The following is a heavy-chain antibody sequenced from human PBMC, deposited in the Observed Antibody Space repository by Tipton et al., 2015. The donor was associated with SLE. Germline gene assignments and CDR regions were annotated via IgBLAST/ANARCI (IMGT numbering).Heavy chain of an antibody. Sequence: TLSLTCTISGGSIGGFYWNWIRQPPGKGLEWIGYVYYSGSTNYNPSLKSRVTMSVDTSKNQLSLKLSSVSAADTAVYYCARTSYYGLVHSWGQGTLVTVSS. J-gene: IGHJ4*02. CDR1: GGSIGGFY. V-gene: IGHV4-59*01. CDR2: VYYSGST. CDR3: ARTSYYGLVHS. D-gene: IGHD3-10*01.